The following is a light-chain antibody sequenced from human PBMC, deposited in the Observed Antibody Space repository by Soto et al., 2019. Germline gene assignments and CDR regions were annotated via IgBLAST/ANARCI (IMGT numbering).Light chain of an antibody. CDR2: DAS. Sequence: ETVLTQSPGTLSLSPGERATLSCRASQRISSSYLAWYQHKPGQAPRLLIYDASNRATGIPARFSGSGSGTDFTLTISSLEPEDFAVYYCQQRSNWQGITFGQGTRLEIK. CDR3: QQRSNWQGIT. J-gene: IGKJ5*01. V-gene: IGKV3D-20*02. CDR1: QRISSSY.